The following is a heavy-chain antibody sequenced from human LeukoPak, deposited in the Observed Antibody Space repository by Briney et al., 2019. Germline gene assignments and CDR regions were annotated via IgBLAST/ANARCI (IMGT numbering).Heavy chain of an antibody. CDR2: IIPIFGTA. CDR3: ARDPGIAVAGITD. Sequence: GASVKVSCKASGGTFSSYGFSWVRQAPGQGLEWMGGIIPIFGTANYAQKLQGRVTITADESTSTAYMELSSLRSEDTAVYYCARDPGIAVAGITDWGQGTLVTVSS. J-gene: IGHJ4*02. V-gene: IGHV1-69*13. D-gene: IGHD6-19*01. CDR1: GGTFSSYG.